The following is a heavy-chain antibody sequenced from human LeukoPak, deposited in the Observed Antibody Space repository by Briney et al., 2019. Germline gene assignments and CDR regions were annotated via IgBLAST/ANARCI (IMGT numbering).Heavy chain of an antibody. CDR3: ARDKAFGAGPFDI. J-gene: IGHJ3*02. V-gene: IGHV1-18*01. D-gene: IGHD3-10*01. CDR1: GYSFTSFG. CDR2: ISGYNGNT. Sequence: GASVKVSCEASGYSFTSFGISWVRQAPGQGLEWMGWISGYNGNTNYAQKSQGRVTLTTDTSTSTAYMEVRSLRSDDTAVYYCARDKAFGAGPFDIWGQGTMVTVSS.